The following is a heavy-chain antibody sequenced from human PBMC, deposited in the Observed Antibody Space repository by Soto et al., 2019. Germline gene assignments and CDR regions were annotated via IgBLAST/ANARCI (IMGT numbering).Heavy chain of an antibody. V-gene: IGHV5-51*01. CDR3: ARGYCTTTICDPWFDP. D-gene: IGHD2-2*01. Sequence: LKISCTGSGYAFTSYWIAWVRQMPGKGLEWMGIIYPGDSDTRYSPSFQGQVTISADKSITTAYPQWSSLKASDTAMYYCARGYCTTTICDPWFDPWGQGTLVTVS. CDR1: GYAFTSYW. CDR2: IYPGDSDT. J-gene: IGHJ5*02.